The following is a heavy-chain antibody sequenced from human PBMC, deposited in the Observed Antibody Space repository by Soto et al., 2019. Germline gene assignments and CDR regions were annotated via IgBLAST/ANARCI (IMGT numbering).Heavy chain of an antibody. D-gene: IGHD2-21*02. J-gene: IGHJ6*02. V-gene: IGHV4-59*01. CDR2: MYNTGST. CDR1: GGSIRGYY. CDR3: ARDLWGYCGTDCYPLDV. Sequence: PSETLSLTCTVSGGSIRGYYWSWFRHPPGKGLEWIGYMYNTGSTVYNPSFKSRVTISVDTSKNQFSLKLNSVTAADTAVYYCARDLWGYCGTDCYPLDVWGQGTTVTVS.